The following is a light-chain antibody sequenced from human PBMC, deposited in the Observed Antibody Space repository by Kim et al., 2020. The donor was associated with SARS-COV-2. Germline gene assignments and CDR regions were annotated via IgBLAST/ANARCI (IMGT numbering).Light chain of an antibody. CDR3: QQYGSSPGFT. CDR2: GAS. Sequence: PWGRATLSCRASQSVSSSYFAWYQQKPGQAPRLLIYGASSRATGIPDRFSGSGSGTDFTLTISRLEPEDFAVYYCQQYGSSPGFTFGPGTKVDIK. J-gene: IGKJ3*01. CDR1: QSVSSSY. V-gene: IGKV3-20*01.